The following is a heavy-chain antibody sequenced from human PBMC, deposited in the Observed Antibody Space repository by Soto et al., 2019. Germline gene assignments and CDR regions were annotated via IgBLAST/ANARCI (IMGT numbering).Heavy chain of an antibody. J-gene: IGHJ6*03. Sequence: SETLSLTCTVSGGSISSYYRSWIRQPPGKGLEWIGYIYYSGSTNYNPSLKSRVTISVDTSKNQFSLKLSSVTAADTAVYYCARHVPGDYYYMDVWGKGTTVTVSS. D-gene: IGHD4-17*01. V-gene: IGHV4-59*08. CDR2: IYYSGST. CDR3: ARHVPGDYYYMDV. CDR1: GGSISSYY.